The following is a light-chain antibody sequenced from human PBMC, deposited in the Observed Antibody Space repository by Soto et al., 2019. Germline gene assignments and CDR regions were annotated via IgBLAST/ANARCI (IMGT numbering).Light chain of an antibody. V-gene: IGKV3-15*01. CDR1: QSVSGD. CDR2: GAS. Sequence: EIVMTQSPATLSVSPGERATLSCRASQSVSGDLAWYQQKPGQAPRLLIYGASTRATGIPARFSGSGSGTEFTLTISSLESEDFAVYYCQQYGSSPRTFGQGTQVEIK. CDR3: QQYGSSPRT. J-gene: IGKJ1*01.